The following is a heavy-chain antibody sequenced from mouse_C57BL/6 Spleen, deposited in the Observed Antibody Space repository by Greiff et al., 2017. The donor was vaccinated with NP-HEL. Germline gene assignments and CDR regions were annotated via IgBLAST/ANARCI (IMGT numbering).Heavy chain of an antibody. J-gene: IGHJ3*01. V-gene: IGHV1-42*01. CDR1: GYSFTGYY. CDR3: ARPRNYVPFAY. D-gene: IGHD2-1*01. CDR2: INPSTGGT. Sequence: EVKLQESGPELVKPGASVKISCKASGYSFTGYYMNWVKQSPEKSLEWIGEINPSTGGTTYNQKFKAKATLTVDKSSSTAYMQLKSLTSEDSAVYYCARPRNYVPFAYWGQGTLVTVSA.